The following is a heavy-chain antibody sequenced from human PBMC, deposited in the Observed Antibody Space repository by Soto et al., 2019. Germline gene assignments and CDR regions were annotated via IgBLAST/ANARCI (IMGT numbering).Heavy chain of an antibody. CDR1: GYTFTSYS. J-gene: IGHJ5*01. Sequence: QVQLVQSGAEVKKPGASVKVSCKASGYTFTSYSISWVRQAPGQGLEWMGWISVYNGDTNYAQKFQGRVTMTTDTSSSTDYMELSLLRSDHTPVYYCAMDGMATITLDSWGQGTLVTVSS. D-gene: IGHD5-12*01. V-gene: IGHV1-18*01. CDR3: AMDGMATITLDS. CDR2: ISVYNGDT.